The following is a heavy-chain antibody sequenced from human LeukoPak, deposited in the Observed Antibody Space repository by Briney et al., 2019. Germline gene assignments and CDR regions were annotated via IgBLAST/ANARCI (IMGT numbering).Heavy chain of an antibody. V-gene: IGHV3-23*01. Sequence: PGGSLRLSCVGSGFIFRSYAMTWVRQAPGKGLDWVSSITANGDRTYYADSVKGRFTISRDNSRNTLYLQMSSLRAEDTALYYCATFGVIVRNSYLDYWGQGALVAVSS. CDR3: ATFGVIVRNSYLDY. J-gene: IGHJ4*02. CDR2: ITANGDRT. D-gene: IGHD3-3*01. CDR1: GFIFRSYA.